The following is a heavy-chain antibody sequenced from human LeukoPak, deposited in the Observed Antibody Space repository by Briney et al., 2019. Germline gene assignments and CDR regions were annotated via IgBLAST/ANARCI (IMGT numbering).Heavy chain of an antibody. D-gene: IGHD2-15*01. CDR3: AEVIRVGAAPGGQYYYYYMDV. J-gene: IGHJ6*03. CDR2: INPNSGGT. CDR1: GYTFTGYY. Sequence: GASVKVSCKASGYTFTGYYMHWVRQAPGQGLEWMGWINPNSGGTNYAQNFQGRVTMTRDTSISTAYMALSRLRSDDTAVYYCAEVIRVGAAPGGQYYYYYMDVWGKGTTVTISS. V-gene: IGHV1-2*02.